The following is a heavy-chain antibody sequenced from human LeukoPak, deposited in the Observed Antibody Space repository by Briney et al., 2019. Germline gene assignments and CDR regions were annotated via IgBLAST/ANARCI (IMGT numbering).Heavy chain of an antibody. J-gene: IGHJ4*02. D-gene: IGHD3-10*01. Sequence: GGSLRLSCAASGFAFSDYYMSWIRQAPGKGLEWISYISFRSGNTNNADSVKGRFTISRDNAKNSLYLQMNSLRAEDTAVYYCAREYGSGTYIDYWGQGTLVTVSS. CDR1: GFAFSDYY. CDR2: ISFRSGNT. CDR3: AREYGSGTYIDY. V-gene: IGHV3-11*05.